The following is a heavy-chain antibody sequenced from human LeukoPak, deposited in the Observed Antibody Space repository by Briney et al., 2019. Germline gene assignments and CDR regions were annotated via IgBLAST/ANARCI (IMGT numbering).Heavy chain of an antibody. CDR1: GFTFSSYA. J-gene: IGHJ4*02. V-gene: IGHV3-30*04. CDR2: ISYDGSNK. D-gene: IGHD3-9*01. Sequence: GGSLRLSCAASGFTFSSYAVHWVRQAPGKGLEWVAVISYDGSNKYYADSVKGRFTISRDNSKNTLYLQMNSLRAEDTAVYYCARDLPSEEYFDWLPAGIDYWGQGTLVTVSS. CDR3: ARDLPSEEYFDWLPAGIDY.